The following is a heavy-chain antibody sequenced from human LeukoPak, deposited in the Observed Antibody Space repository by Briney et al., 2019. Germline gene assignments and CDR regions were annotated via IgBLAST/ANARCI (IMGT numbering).Heavy chain of an antibody. J-gene: IGHJ4*02. CDR3: ARGFGKIQSSGWSDY. Sequence: GGSLRLSCAASGFTFSSYALHWVRQAPGKGLEWVAVIWYDGSNTYYADSVKGRFTISRDNSKNTLYLQMNSLRAEDTAVYYCARGFGKIQSSGWSDYWGQGTLVTVSS. V-gene: IGHV3-33*08. CDR2: IWYDGSNT. D-gene: IGHD6-19*01. CDR1: GFTFSSYA.